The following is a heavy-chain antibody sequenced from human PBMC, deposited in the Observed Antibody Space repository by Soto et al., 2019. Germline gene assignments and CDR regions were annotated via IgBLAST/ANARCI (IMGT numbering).Heavy chain of an antibody. D-gene: IGHD3-10*01. CDR1: GFTFSSYG. CDR3: ARAGFGESFFDH. Sequence: QVQLVESGGGVVQPGRSLRLSCAASGFTFSSYGMHWVRQAPGKGLEWVAVIWYDGSNKYYADSVKGRFTISRDNSKNTLYLQMNSLRAEDTAVYYCARAGFGESFFDHWGQGTLVTVSS. V-gene: IGHV3-33*01. J-gene: IGHJ4*02. CDR2: IWYDGSNK.